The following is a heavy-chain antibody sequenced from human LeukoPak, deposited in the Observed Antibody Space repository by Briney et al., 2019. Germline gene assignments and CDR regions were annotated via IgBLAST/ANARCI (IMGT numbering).Heavy chain of an antibody. V-gene: IGHV3-30*03. D-gene: IGHD6-19*01. J-gene: IGHJ4*02. CDR1: GFTFSSYG. CDR2: ISYDGSNK. CDR3: ARDLAVAGTRDY. Sequence: PGGSLRLSCAASGFTFSSYGMHWVRQAPGKGLEWVAVISYDGSNKYYADSVKGRFTISRDNSKNTLYLQMNSLRAEDTAVYYCARDLAVAGTRDYWGQGTLVTVSS.